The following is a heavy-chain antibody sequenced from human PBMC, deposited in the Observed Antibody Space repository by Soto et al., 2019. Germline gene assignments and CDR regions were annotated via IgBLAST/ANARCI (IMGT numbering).Heavy chain of an antibody. CDR1: GFTFSSYG. Sequence: QVRLVESGGGVVQPGRSLRLSCAASGFTFSSYGMHWVRQAPGKGLEWVAVISYDGSNKYYADSVKGRFTISRDNSKNTLYLQMNSLRAEDTAVYYCAKDRRKVVVAAPFDYWGQGTLVTVSS. CDR2: ISYDGSNK. D-gene: IGHD2-15*01. CDR3: AKDRRKVVVAAPFDY. V-gene: IGHV3-30*18. J-gene: IGHJ4*02.